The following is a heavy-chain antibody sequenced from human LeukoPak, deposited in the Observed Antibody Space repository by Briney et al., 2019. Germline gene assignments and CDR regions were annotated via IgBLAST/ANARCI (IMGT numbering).Heavy chain of an antibody. Sequence: GGSLRLSCAASGFTFSNAWMSWVRQAPGKGLEWVGRIRSKTDGGTTDYAAPVKGRFTISRDDSKNTLYLQMNSLKTEDTAVYYCTTDTYDSSGYYSDGNAFDIWGQGTMVTVSS. D-gene: IGHD3-22*01. CDR3: TTDTYDSSGYYSDGNAFDI. J-gene: IGHJ3*02. CDR1: GFTFSNAW. V-gene: IGHV3-15*01. CDR2: IRSKTDGGTT.